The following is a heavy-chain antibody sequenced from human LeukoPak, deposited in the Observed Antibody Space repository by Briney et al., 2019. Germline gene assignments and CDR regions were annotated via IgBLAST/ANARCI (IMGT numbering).Heavy chain of an antibody. Sequence: SENLSLTCTVSGGSISSGGYYWSWIRQHPGKGLEWIGYIYYSGSTYYNPSLKSRVTISVDTSKNQLSLKLSSVTAADTAVYYCARGRGYSGYDSGDTFDYWGQGTLVTVSS. V-gene: IGHV4-31*03. D-gene: IGHD5-12*01. CDR3: ARGRGYSGYDSGDTFDY. CDR1: GGSISSGGYY. CDR2: IYYSGST. J-gene: IGHJ4*02.